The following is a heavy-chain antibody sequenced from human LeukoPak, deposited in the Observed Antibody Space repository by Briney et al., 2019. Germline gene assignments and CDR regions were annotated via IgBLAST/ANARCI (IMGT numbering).Heavy chain of an antibody. CDR1: GYTFTSYG. CDR2: ISAYNGDT. CDR3: ARDVPYSSTWSGDAFDI. D-gene: IGHD6-13*01. Sequence: EPSVKVSYKASGYTFTSYGISWVRQAPGQGLEWTGWISAYNGDTNHAQKLQGRVTMTTDTSTSTAYMELRSLRSDDTAVYYCARDVPYSSTWSGDAFDIWGQGTMVTVSS. J-gene: IGHJ3*02. V-gene: IGHV1-18*01.